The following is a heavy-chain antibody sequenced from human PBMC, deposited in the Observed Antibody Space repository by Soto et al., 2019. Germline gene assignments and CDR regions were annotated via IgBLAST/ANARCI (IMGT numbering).Heavy chain of an antibody. CDR3: ARGTVTTDYYYYYGMDV. CDR1: GYSFTSYW. D-gene: IGHD4-4*01. V-gene: IGHV5-51*01. J-gene: IGHJ6*02. Sequence: GESLKISCKGSGYSFTSYWIGWVRQMPGKGLEWMGIIYPGDSDTRYSPSFPGQVTISADKSISTAYLQWSSLKASDTAMYYCARGTVTTDYYYYYGMDVWGQGTTVTVSS. CDR2: IYPGDSDT.